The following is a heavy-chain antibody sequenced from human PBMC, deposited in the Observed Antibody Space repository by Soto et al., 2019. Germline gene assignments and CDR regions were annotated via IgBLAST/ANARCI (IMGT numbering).Heavy chain of an antibody. CDR3: ARGVGCSGGSCYFYYFDY. CDR2: MNPNSGNT. CDR1: GYTFTSYD. J-gene: IGHJ4*02. V-gene: IGHV1-8*01. Sequence: GASVKVSCKASGYTFTSYDINWVRQATGQGLEWMGWMNPNSGNTGYAQKFQGRVTMTRNTSISTAYMELSSLRSEDTAVYYCARGVGCSGGSCYFYYFDYWGQGTLVT. D-gene: IGHD2-15*01.